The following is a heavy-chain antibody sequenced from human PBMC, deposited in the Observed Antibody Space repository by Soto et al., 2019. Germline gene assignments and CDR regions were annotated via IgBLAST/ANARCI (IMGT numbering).Heavy chain of an antibody. D-gene: IGHD1-1*01. CDR2: INHSGST. Sequence: SETLSLTCAVYGGSFSGYYWSWIRQPPGKGLEWIGEINHSGSTNYNPSLKSRVTISVDTSKNQFSLKMSSVTAADTAVYCCARGHPGNHVLDRWGQGTLVTVSS. V-gene: IGHV4-34*01. J-gene: IGHJ4*02. CDR1: GGSFSGYY. CDR3: ARGHPGNHVLDR.